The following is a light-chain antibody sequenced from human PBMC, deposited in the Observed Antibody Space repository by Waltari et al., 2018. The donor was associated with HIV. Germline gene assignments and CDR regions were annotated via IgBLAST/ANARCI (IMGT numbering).Light chain of an antibody. J-gene: IGLJ2*01. CDR3: SLYAGSNNLV. V-gene: IGLV2-8*01. CDR1: SSDVGGSNY. CDR2: EVT. Sequence: QSALTQPPSASGSPGQSVTISCTGTSSDVGGSNYVSWYQHHPGKAPKLMIYEVTKRPSGVPDRFSGSNSGNTASLTVSGLQAEDEADYYCSLYAGSNNLVFGGGTKLTVL.